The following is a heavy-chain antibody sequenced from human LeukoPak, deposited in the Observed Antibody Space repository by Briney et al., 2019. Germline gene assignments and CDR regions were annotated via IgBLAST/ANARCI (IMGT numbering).Heavy chain of an antibody. CDR3: ARSRGYSGYDHFDY. V-gene: IGHV3-30-3*01. D-gene: IGHD5-12*01. CDR2: ISYDGSNK. Sequence: GGSLRLSCAASGFTFSSYAMHWVRQAPGKGLEWVAVISYDGSNKYYADSVKGRFTISRDNSKNTLYLQMNSLRAEDTAVYYCARSRGYSGYDHFDYWGQGTLVTVSS. J-gene: IGHJ4*02. CDR1: GFTFSSYA.